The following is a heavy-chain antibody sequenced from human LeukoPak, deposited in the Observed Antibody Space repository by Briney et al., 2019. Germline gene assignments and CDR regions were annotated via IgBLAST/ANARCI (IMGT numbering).Heavy chain of an antibody. Sequence: GGSLRLSCAASGFTFSSHGMHWVRQAPGKGLEWVAVIWYDGSKKYYADSVKGRFTISRDNAKNSLYLQMNSLRAEDTAVYYCARDEGVSFDYWGQGTLVTVSS. CDR2: IWYDGSKK. CDR3: ARDEGVSFDY. CDR1: GFTFSSHG. V-gene: IGHV3-33*01. J-gene: IGHJ4*02.